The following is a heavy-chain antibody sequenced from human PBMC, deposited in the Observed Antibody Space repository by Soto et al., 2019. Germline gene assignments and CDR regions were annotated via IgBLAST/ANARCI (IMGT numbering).Heavy chain of an antibody. Sequence: GGSLRLSCTASGFTFGDYAMSWVRQAPGKGLEWVGFIRSKAYGGTTEYAASVKGRFTISRDDSKSIAYLQMNSLKTEDTAVYYCTRESARDDFWSGSHYYYYGMDVWGQGTTVTVSS. CDR2: IRSKAYGGTT. J-gene: IGHJ6*02. V-gene: IGHV3-49*04. CDR1: GFTFGDYA. D-gene: IGHD3-3*01. CDR3: TRESARDDFWSGSHYYYYGMDV.